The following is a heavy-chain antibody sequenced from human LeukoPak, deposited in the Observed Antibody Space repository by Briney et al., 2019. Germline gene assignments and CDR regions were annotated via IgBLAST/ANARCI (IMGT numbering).Heavy chain of an antibody. Sequence: PGGSLRLSCAASGFTFNSYWMSWVRQAPGKGLEWVASIKQDGGEKNYADSVKGRFTISRDNAKNSLYLQMNSLRPEDAAIYHCAKVIVVADTGAFDIWGQGTMVTVSS. V-gene: IGHV3-7*01. CDR1: GFTFNSYW. CDR2: IKQDGGEK. J-gene: IGHJ3*02. CDR3: AKVIVVADTGAFDI. D-gene: IGHD3-22*01.